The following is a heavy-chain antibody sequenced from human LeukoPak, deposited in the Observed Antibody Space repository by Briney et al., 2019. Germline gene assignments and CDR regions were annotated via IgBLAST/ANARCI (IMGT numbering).Heavy chain of an antibody. D-gene: IGHD1-26*01. V-gene: IGHV3-23*01. J-gene: IGHJ4*02. CDR3: AKGVPGSL. CDR2: IVGSGGST. Sequence: AGGSLRLSCAASGFTFSSYAMSWVRQAPGKGLEGVSVIVGSGGSTYYIDSVKGRFTISRDNSKNTLYLQMNSLRAEDTAVYYCAKGVPGSLRGQGTLVTVSS. CDR1: GFTFSSYA.